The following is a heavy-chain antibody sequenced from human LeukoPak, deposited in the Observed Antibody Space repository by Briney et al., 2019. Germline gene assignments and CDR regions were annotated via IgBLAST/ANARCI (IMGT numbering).Heavy chain of an antibody. Sequence: ASVKVSCKASGGTFSSYAISWVRQAPGQGLEWMGRIIPILGIANYAQKFQGRVTITADKSTSTAYMELSSLRSEDTAVYYCARDIGIVATTSRYFDYWGQGTLVTVSS. V-gene: IGHV1-69*04. D-gene: IGHD5-12*01. CDR2: IIPILGIA. CDR3: ARDIGIVATTSRYFDY. J-gene: IGHJ4*02. CDR1: GGTFSSYA.